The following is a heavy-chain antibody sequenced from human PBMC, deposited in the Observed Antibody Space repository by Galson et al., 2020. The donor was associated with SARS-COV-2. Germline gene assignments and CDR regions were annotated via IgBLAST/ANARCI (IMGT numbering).Heavy chain of an antibody. CDR2: ISYDGSNK. V-gene: IGHV3-30*03. CDR1: GFTFSSFG. Sequence: GESLKISCAASGFTFSSFGMHWVRQAPGKGLEWVAVISYDGSNKYYADSVKGRFTISRDNSKNTLYLQMNSLRAEDTAVYFCARDWGSGSYPFSYNMDVWGQGPRSPSP. J-gene: IGHJ6*02. D-gene: IGHD3-10*01. CDR3: ARDWGSGSYPFSYNMDV.